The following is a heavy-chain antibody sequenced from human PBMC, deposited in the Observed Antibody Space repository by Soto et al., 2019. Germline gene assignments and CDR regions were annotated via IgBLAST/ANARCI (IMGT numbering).Heavy chain of an antibody. CDR1: GYSFTSYW. CDR3: ARLPQYTRGPDF. V-gene: IGHV5-51*01. J-gene: IGHJ4*02. Sequence: GESLKISCQGSGYSFTSYWIAWVRQMPGKGLEWMGVIYPADSDTRYSPYFQGQVTISADKSFSTAYLQWSSLKASDTAMYYCARLPQYTRGPDFWGQGTLVTVSS. D-gene: IGHD6-19*01. CDR2: IYPADSDT.